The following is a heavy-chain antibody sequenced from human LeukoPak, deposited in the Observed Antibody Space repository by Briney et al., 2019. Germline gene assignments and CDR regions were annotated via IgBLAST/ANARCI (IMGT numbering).Heavy chain of an antibody. CDR3: AREPIKSIAAAGTRGWGSDY. D-gene: IGHD6-13*01. CDR1: GFTFSNAW. CDR2: IKSKTDGGTT. V-gene: IGHV3-15*01. Sequence: PGGSLRLSCAASGFTFSNAWMSWVRQAPGKGLEWVGRIKSKTDGGTTDYAAPVKGRFTISRDDSKNTLYLQMNSLRAEDTAVYYCAREPIKSIAAAGTRGWGSDYWGQGTLVTVSS. J-gene: IGHJ4*02.